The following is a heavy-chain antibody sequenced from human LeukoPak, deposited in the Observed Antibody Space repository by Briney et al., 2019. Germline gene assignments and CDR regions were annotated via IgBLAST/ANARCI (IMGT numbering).Heavy chain of an antibody. CDR1: GGSISSDSYS. CDR3: ARDHRYTSSTRRRWFDP. D-gene: IGHD6-13*01. V-gene: IGHV4-39*07. CDR2: IYYSGTT. J-gene: IGHJ5*02. Sequence: SETLSLTCTVSGGSISSDSYSWGWIRQPPGKGLEWMGRIYYSGTTYYNPSLKSRVTISVDTSKNQFSLKLSSVTAADTAVYYCARDHRYTSSTRRRWFDPWGQGTLVTVSS.